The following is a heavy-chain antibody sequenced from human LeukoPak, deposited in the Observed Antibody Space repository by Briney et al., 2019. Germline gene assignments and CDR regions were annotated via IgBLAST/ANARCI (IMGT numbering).Heavy chain of an antibody. D-gene: IGHD2-2*01. CDR3: ARQKCTSTSCLTKNAFDI. J-gene: IGHJ3*02. V-gene: IGHV4-4*09. CDR1: GSISGYY. CDR2: IYTSGST. Sequence: SETLSLTCTVSGSISGYYWSWIRQPPGKGLEWIGYIYTSGSTNYNPSLESGVTISVDTSKNQFSLDLSSVTAADTAVYYCARQKCTSTSCLTKNAFDIWGQGTMVTVSS.